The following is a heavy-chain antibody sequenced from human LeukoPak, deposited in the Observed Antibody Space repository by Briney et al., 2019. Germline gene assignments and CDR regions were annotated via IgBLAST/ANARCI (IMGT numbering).Heavy chain of an antibody. V-gene: IGHV1-2*02. CDR1: GYTFTGYY. CDR3: ARDSRIYSYGPPKF. D-gene: IGHD5-18*01. CDR2: INPNSGGT. Sequence: ASVKVSCKASGYTFTGYYMHWVRQAPGQGLEWMGWINPNSGGTNYAQKFQDRVTMTRDTSISTAYMELSRLRSDDTAVYYCARDSRIYSYGPPKFWGQGTLVTVSS. J-gene: IGHJ4*02.